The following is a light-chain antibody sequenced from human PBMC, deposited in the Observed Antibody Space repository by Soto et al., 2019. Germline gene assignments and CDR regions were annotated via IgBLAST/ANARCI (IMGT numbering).Light chain of an antibody. V-gene: IGKV3-15*01. CDR3: QQYTNWPLT. Sequence: EIMMTQSPATLSVSPGESATLSCRASQSVNSNLAWYQQRPGQAPRLLIFGASTRATGVPARFSGSGSGTEFTLTISRLQSEDFAVYYCQQYTNWPLTFAGGTKVESK. CDR2: GAS. CDR1: QSVNSN. J-gene: IGKJ4*01.